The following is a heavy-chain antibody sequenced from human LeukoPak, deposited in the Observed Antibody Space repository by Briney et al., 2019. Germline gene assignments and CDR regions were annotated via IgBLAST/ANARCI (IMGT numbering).Heavy chain of an antibody. J-gene: IGHJ4*02. V-gene: IGHV4-39*01. D-gene: IGHD2/OR15-2a*01. CDR1: GFTFSSYSMN. CDR2: ISYSGTT. CDR3: ARRVIAATLDY. Sequence: GSLRLSCVASGFTFSSYSMNWVRQAPGKGLEWIGSISYSGTTFYNPSLKSRVTISADTSKNQFFLKLSSVTAADTAMYYCARRVIAATLDYWGRGTLVTVSS.